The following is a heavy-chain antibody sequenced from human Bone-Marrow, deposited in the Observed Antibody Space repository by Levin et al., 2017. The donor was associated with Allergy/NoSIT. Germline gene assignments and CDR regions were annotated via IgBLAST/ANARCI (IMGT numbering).Heavy chain of an antibody. CDR1: GFTFSSFA. CDR3: AKAGSYSSGKIDY. CDR2: ISGSGGST. D-gene: IGHD6-19*01. J-gene: IGHJ4*02. V-gene: IGHV3-23*01. Sequence: GESLKISCAASGFTFSSFAMSWVRQAPGKGLEWVSAISGSGGSTYYADSVKGRFTISRDNSKNTLYLQMNSLRDEDTAVYYCAKAGSYSSGKIDYWGQGTLVTVSS.